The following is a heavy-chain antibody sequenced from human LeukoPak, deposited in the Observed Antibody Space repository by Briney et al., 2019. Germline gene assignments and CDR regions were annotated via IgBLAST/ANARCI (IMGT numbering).Heavy chain of an antibody. CDR2: INSDGSEG. J-gene: IGHJ3*01. CDR3: ARSSYSSSSSV. D-gene: IGHD6-6*01. CDR1: GFTFSGFW. Sequence: GGLRLSCAVSGFTFSGFWMSWSRQAPGKGLEWVASINSDGSEGYYADVVKGRFTISRDNAKNSLYLQINSLRAEDTAVYYCARSSYSSSSSVWGQGQWSPSLQ. V-gene: IGHV3-7*03.